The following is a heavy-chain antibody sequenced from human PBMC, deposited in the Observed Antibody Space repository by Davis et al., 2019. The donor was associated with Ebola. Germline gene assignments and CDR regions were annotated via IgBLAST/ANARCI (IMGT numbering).Heavy chain of an antibody. Sequence: PSETLSLTCTVSGGSISSYYWSWIRQPPGKGLEWIGYIYYSGSTNYNPSLKSRVTISVDTSKNQFSLKLSSVTAADTAVYYCASGLWSGSYNLDYWGQGTLVTVSS. CDR2: IYYSGST. V-gene: IGHV4-59*01. J-gene: IGHJ4*02. D-gene: IGHD1-26*01. CDR1: GGSISSYY. CDR3: ASGLWSGSYNLDY.